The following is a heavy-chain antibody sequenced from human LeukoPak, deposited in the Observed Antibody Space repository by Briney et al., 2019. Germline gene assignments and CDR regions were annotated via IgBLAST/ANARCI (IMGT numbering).Heavy chain of an antibody. Sequence: GGSLRLSCAASGFTFSNYWMSWVRQAPGKGLEWVANIKEDGSEKYYVDSVKGRFTISRDNARNSLYLQMNSLSAEDTAVYYCASGRQLGYWGQGTLVTVSS. CDR1: GFTFSNYW. D-gene: IGHD6-13*01. V-gene: IGHV3-7*01. J-gene: IGHJ4*02. CDR2: IKEDGSEK. CDR3: ASGRQLGY.